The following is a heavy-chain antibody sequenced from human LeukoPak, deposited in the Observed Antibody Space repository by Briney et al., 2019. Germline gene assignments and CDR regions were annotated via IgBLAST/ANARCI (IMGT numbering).Heavy chain of an antibody. CDR3: ARGLLRDILTGYYYFDY. Sequence: SETLSLTCTVSGGSISSYYWSWIRQSAGKGLEWIGRIYTSGSTNYNPSLKSRVTMSVDTSKNQFSLKLSSVTAADTAVYYCARGLLRDILTGYYYFDYWGQGTLVTVSS. CDR1: GGSISSYY. V-gene: IGHV4-4*07. D-gene: IGHD3-9*01. J-gene: IGHJ4*02. CDR2: IYTSGST.